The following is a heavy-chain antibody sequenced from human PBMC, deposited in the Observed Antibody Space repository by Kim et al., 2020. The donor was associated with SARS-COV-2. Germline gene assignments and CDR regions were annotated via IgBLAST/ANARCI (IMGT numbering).Heavy chain of an antibody. CDR1: GYTFTSYA. CDR2: INAGNGNT. CDR3: ARAGVGCSSTSCYLDV. D-gene: IGHD2-2*01. J-gene: IGHJ6*02. Sequence: ASVKVSCKASGYTFTSYAMHWVRQAPGQRLEWMGWINAGNGNTKYSQKFQGRVTITRDTSASTAYMELSSLRSEDTAVYYCARAGVGCSSTSCYLDVWGQGTTVTVSS. V-gene: IGHV1-3*01.